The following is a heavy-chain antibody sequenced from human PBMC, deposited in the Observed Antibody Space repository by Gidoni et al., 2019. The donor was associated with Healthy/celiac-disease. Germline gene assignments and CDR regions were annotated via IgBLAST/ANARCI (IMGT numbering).Heavy chain of an antibody. CDR3: ATLGIIDY. J-gene: IGHJ4*02. D-gene: IGHD7-27*01. CDR1: GFTFSSYA. Sequence: QVQLVESGGGVVQPGRSLRLSCAASGFTFSSYAMHWVRQAPGKGLGWVAVISYDGSNKYYADSVKGRFTISRDNSKNTLYLQMNSLRAEDTAVYYCATLGIIDYWGQGTLVTVSS. V-gene: IGHV3-30-3*01. CDR2: ISYDGSNK.